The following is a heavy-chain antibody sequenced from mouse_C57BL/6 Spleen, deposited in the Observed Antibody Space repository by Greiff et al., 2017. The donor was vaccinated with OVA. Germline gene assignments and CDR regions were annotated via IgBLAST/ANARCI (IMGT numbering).Heavy chain of an antibody. CDR3: ARRLDGNRYAMDY. D-gene: IGHD2-1*01. CDR2: ISSGSSTI. Sequence: EVHLVESGGGLVKPGGSLKLSCAASGFTFSDYGMHWVRQAPEKGLEWVAYISSGSSTIYYADTVKGRFTISRDNAKNTLFLQMTSLRSEDTAMYYGARRLDGNRYAMDYWGQGTSVTVSS. CDR1: GFTFSDYG. J-gene: IGHJ4*01. V-gene: IGHV5-17*01.